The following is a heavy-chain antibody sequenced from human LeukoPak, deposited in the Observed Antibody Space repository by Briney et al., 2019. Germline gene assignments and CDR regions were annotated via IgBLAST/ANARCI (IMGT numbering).Heavy chain of an antibody. J-gene: IGHJ4*02. V-gene: IGHV3-30*02. CDR2: IRYDGSNQ. D-gene: IGHD5-18*01. Sequence: SGGSLRLSCAASGFTFSSYGMHLVRQTPGKGLEWVSFIRYDGSNQYYADSVKGRFTISRDNSKNTLYLQMNSLRPEDTAVYFCARGYGESHFDYWGQGTLVTVSS. CDR1: GFTFSSYG. CDR3: ARGYGESHFDY.